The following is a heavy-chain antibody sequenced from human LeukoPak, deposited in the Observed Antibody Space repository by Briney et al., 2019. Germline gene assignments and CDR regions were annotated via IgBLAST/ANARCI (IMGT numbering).Heavy chain of an antibody. J-gene: IGHJ3*02. V-gene: IGHV3-66*01. D-gene: IGHD2-21*02. Sequence: GGSLRLSCAASGFTVSSNYMSWVRQAPGKGLEWVSVIYSGGSTYYADSVKGRFTISRDNAKNSLYLQMNSLRAEDTAVYYCARSTGGDWYAFDIWGQGTMVTVSS. CDR3: ARSTGGDWYAFDI. CDR1: GFTVSSNY. CDR2: IYSGGST.